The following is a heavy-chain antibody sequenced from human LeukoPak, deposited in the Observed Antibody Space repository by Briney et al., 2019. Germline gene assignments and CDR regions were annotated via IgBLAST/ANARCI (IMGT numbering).Heavy chain of an antibody. CDR3: ARYGGYPLFDY. V-gene: IGHV3-7*05. CDR1: GFTFNNYW. Sequence: GGSLRLSCVASGFTFNNYWMNWVRQAPGKGLEWVAKINQNGSEKFYVDSVKGRFTISRDNAKNSLYLQMNSLRAEDTAVYYCARYGGYPLFDYWGQGTLVTVSS. J-gene: IGHJ4*02. D-gene: IGHD4-23*01. CDR2: INQNGSEK.